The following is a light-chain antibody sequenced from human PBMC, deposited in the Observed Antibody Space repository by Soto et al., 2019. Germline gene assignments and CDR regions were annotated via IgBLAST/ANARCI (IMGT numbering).Light chain of an antibody. Sequence: LAQPGSVSGIPAQAIAISCTGTSSEIGAYDYVSWYQQFPDKPPKLIIYEVSRRPAGGADRSSGSTSFNTATLTISRLQAEDEADYSCSLYISSRPRVFGPGTKAIVL. CDR3: SLYISSRPRV. CDR1: SSEIGAYDY. V-gene: IGLV2-14*03. CDR2: EVS. J-gene: IGLJ1*01.